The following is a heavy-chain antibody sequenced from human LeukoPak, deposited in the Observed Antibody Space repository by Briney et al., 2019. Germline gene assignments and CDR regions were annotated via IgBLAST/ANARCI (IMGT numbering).Heavy chain of an antibody. CDR1: GGSISSGGYS. V-gene: IGHV4-30-2*01. CDR2: IYHSGST. Sequence: PSETLSLTCAVSGGSISSGGYSWSWIRQPPGKGLEWIGYIYHSGSTYYNPSLKSRVTISVDRSKNQFSLKLSSVTAADTAVYYCARGFRGRIRKTYYYDSSGYYGEGLDYWGQGTLVTVSS. D-gene: IGHD3-22*01. CDR3: ARGFRGRIRKTYYYDSSGYYGEGLDY. J-gene: IGHJ4*02.